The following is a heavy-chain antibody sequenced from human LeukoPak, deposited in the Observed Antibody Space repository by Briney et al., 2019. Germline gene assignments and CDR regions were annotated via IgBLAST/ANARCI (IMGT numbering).Heavy chain of an antibody. CDR2: ISGSGGST. V-gene: IGHV3-23*01. D-gene: IGHD3-22*01. CDR1: GFTFSDYY. J-gene: IGHJ4*02. Sequence: PGGSLRLSCAASGFTFSDYYMSWIRQPPGKGLEWVSAISGSGGSTYYADSVKGRFTISRDNSKNTLYLQMNSLRAEDTAVYYCAKDDQYYYDSSGYYSWGQGTLVTVSS. CDR3: AKDDQYYYDSSGYYS.